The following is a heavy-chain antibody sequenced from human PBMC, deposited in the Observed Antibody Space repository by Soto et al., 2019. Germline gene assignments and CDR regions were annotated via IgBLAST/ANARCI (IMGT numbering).Heavy chain of an antibody. CDR1: GFTFSSYW. V-gene: IGHV3-74*01. CDR3: ARNIAAAGRRVYYYGMDV. Sequence: PGGSLRLSCAASGFTFSSYWMHWVRQAPGKGLVWVSRINSDGSSTSYADSVKGRFTIPRDNAKNTLYLQMNSLRAEDTAVYYCARNIAAAGRRVYYYGMDVWGQGTTVTVSS. CDR2: INSDGSST. J-gene: IGHJ6*02. D-gene: IGHD6-13*01.